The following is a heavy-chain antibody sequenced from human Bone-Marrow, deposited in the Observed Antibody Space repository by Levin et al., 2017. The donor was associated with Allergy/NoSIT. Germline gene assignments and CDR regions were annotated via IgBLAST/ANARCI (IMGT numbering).Heavy chain of an antibody. D-gene: IGHD4-23*01. CDR3: ARAIPSGGNSYYYYYMDV. V-gene: IGHV4-59*01. CDR2: IYYSGST. Sequence: SPTLSLTCTVSGGSISTYYWSWLRQPPEKRLEWIGYIYYSGSTKYNPSLKSRVTLLVDTSKNLFSLKLSSVTAADSAVYFCARAIPSGGNSYYYYYMDVWGKGTTVTVSS. CDR1: GGSISTYY. J-gene: IGHJ6*03.